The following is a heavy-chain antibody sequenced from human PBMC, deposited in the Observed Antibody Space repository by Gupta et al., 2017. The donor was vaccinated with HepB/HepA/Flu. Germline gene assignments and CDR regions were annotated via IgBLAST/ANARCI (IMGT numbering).Heavy chain of an antibody. D-gene: IGHD2/OR15-2a*01. V-gene: IGHV3-7*01. Sequence: EVQLVESGGGLVQPGGSLRLSCAASGFTFSSHWMNWVRQAPGKGLEWVANIKQDGSEKKYVDAEKGRFTISRDNAKDSLYLQMDSLRAEDTAVYYCARGSGSTTRALDIWGQGTMVTVSS. CDR3: ARGSGSTTRALDI. CDR2: IKQDGSEK. CDR1: GFTFSSHW. J-gene: IGHJ3*02.